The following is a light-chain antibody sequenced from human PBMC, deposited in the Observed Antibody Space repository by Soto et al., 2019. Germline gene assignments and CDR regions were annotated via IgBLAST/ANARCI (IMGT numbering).Light chain of an antibody. J-gene: IGKJ1*01. CDR3: QQYGSSPRA. Sequence: EVVLTQSPGTLSLSPGERATLSCRASQSVSATYIAWYQQKSGQAPRLILYGSSSRATGVPDRFSGSGSGTEFTPTIDRLEPEDFATYYCQQYGSSPRAFGQGTKVEVK. CDR1: QSVSATY. V-gene: IGKV3-20*01. CDR2: GSS.